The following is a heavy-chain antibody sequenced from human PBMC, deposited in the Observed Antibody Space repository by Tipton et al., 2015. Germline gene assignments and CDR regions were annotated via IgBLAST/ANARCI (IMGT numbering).Heavy chain of an antibody. Sequence: DSVKGRFTISRDNSRNTLYLQMNSLRAEDTAVYYCARDRYYYDGSGSFDYWGQGTLVTVSS. J-gene: IGHJ4*02. D-gene: IGHD3-22*01. V-gene: IGHV3-30*07. CDR3: ARDRYYYDGSGSFDY.